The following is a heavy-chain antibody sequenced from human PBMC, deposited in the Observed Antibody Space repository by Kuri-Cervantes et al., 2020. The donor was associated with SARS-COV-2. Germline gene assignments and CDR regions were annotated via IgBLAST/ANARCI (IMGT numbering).Heavy chain of an antibody. Sequence: KVSCKGSGYSFTSYWIGWVRQMPGKGLEWMGIIYPGDSDTRYSPSFQGQVTISADESISTAYLQWSSLKASDTAMYYCARHPTICSSSGCYFDYWGQGTLVTVSS. CDR1: GYSFTSYW. D-gene: IGHD2-2*01. CDR2: IYPGDSDT. CDR3: ARHPTICSSSGCYFDY. V-gene: IGHV5-51*01. J-gene: IGHJ4*02.